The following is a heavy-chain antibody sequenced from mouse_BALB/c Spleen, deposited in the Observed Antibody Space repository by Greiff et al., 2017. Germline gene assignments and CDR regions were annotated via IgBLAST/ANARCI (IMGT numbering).Heavy chain of an antibody. V-gene: IGHV1-69*02. CDR1: GYTFTSYW. J-gene: IGHJ3*01. CDR2: IYPSDSYT. D-gene: IGHD2-4*01. CDR3: TRFDYDETWFAY. Sequence: QVQLKQPGAELVRPGASVKLSCKASGYTFTSYWINWVKQRPGQGLEWIGNIYPSDSYTNYNQKFKDKATLTVDKSSSTAYMQLSSPTSEDSAVYYCTRFDYDETWFAYWGQGTLVTVSA.